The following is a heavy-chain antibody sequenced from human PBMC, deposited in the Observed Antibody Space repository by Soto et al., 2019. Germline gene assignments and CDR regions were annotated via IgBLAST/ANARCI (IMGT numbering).Heavy chain of an antibody. Sequence: PGGSLRLSCAASGFTFSSYAMSWVRPAPGKGLEWVSAISGSGGSTYYADSVKGRFTISRDNSKNTLYLQMNSLRAEDTAVYYCAKGPRDYDFWSGSRDVLDIWGQGTMVTVSS. V-gene: IGHV3-23*01. CDR3: AKGPRDYDFWSGSRDVLDI. D-gene: IGHD3-3*01. CDR1: GFTFSSYA. J-gene: IGHJ3*02. CDR2: ISGSGGST.